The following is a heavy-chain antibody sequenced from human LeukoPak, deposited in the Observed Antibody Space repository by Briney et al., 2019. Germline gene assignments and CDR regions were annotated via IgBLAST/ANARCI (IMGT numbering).Heavy chain of an antibody. CDR2: ISGSGGST. Sequence: GGSLRLSCAASGFAFSSYAMSWVRQAPGKGLEWVSAISGSGGSTYYADSVKGRFTISRDNSKNTLYLQMNSLRAEDTAVYYCAKVLAKYQLLKYYYGMDVWGQGTTVTVSS. D-gene: IGHD2-2*01. CDR3: AKVLAKYQLLKYYYGMDV. V-gene: IGHV3-23*01. CDR1: GFAFSSYA. J-gene: IGHJ6*02.